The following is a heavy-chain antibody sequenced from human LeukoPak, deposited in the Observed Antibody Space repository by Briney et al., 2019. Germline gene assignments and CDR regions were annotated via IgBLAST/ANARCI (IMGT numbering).Heavy chain of an antibody. CDR2: IIPIFGTA. V-gene: IGHV1-69*05. CDR1: GGTFGSYA. J-gene: IGHJ4*02. D-gene: IGHD6-19*01. Sequence: ASVKVSCKASGGTFGSYAISWVRQAPGQGLEWMGGIIPIFGTANYAQKFQGRVTITTDESTSTAYMELSSLRSEDTAVYYCARSEGTVAGTADYWSQGTLVTVSS. CDR3: ARSEGTVAGTADY.